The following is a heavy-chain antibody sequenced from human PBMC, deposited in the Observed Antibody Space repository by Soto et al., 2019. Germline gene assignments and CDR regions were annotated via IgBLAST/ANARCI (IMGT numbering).Heavy chain of an antibody. Sequence: EVQLVESGGGLVQPGRSLRLSCAASGFTFDDYAMHWVRQAPGKGLEWVSGISWNSGSIGYADSVKGRFTISIDNAKNSLYLRMNSLRADDTALYYCAKSPVGYSSSSLDYWGQGTLVTVSS. CDR2: ISWNSGSI. V-gene: IGHV3-9*01. D-gene: IGHD6-6*01. CDR3: AKSPVGYSSSSLDY. CDR1: GFTFDDYA. J-gene: IGHJ4*02.